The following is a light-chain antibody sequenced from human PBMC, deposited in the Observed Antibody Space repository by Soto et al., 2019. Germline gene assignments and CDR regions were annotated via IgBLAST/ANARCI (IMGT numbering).Light chain of an antibody. CDR1: QSVSSY. CDR2: DAS. Sequence: EIVLTQSPATLSLFAGERATLSCRASQSVSSYLAWYQQKPGQAPSLLIFDASNRATGIPSRFSGSGSGTDFTITIRSLEAEDFEFYYWQQRSNSPFAFGGGTKVEIK. J-gene: IGKJ4*01. V-gene: IGKV3-11*01. CDR3: QQRSNSPFA.